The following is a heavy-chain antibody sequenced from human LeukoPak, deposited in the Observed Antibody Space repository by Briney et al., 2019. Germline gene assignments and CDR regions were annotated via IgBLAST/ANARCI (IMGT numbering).Heavy chain of an antibody. D-gene: IGHD6-19*01. CDR3: ARDRGNGAVAGTGFYY. CDR2: IRYDGYNK. V-gene: IGHV3-30*02. Sequence: GGSLTLSCLAAGFTFGSYGMHWVRQAAGRGREWVALIRYDGYNKECAVSVKGRFNIYRDNSHNTLHLQMSSLRAEDTAVYYCARDRGNGAVAGTGFYYWGEGTLVTVFS. J-gene: IGHJ4*02. CDR1: GFTFGSYG.